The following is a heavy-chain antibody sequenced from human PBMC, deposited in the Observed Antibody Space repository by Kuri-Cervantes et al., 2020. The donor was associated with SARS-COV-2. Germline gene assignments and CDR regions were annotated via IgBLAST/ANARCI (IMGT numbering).Heavy chain of an antibody. Sequence: GESLKISCAAAGFTLDDYGMSWVRQAPGKGLEWVSAISGSGGSTYYADSVRGRFTISRDNSKNTLYLQMNSLSAEDTAVYYCAKSKGRENGWVYSSDLDAFDIWGQGTMVTVSS. CDR1: GFTLDDYG. J-gene: IGHJ3*02. CDR3: AKSKGRENGWVYSSDLDAFDI. V-gene: IGHV3-23*01. CDR2: ISGSGGST. D-gene: IGHD3-22*01.